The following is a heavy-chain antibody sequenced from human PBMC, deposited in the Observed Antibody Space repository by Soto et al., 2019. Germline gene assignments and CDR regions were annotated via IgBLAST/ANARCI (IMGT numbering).Heavy chain of an antibody. Sequence: ASVKVSCKASGGTFSSYAISWVRQAPGQGLEWMGWMNPNSGNTGYAQKFQGRVTMTRNTSISTAYMELSSLRSEDTAVYYCARVSGRNYYYYMDVWGKGTTVTVSS. CDR3: ARVSGRNYYYYMDV. CDR2: MNPNSGNT. J-gene: IGHJ6*03. V-gene: IGHV1-8*02. D-gene: IGHD3-10*01. CDR1: GGTFSSYA.